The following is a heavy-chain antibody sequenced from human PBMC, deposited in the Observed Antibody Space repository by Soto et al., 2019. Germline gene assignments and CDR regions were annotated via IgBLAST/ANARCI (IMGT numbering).Heavy chain of an antibody. V-gene: IGHV3-48*03. CDR1: GFTFSSYE. Sequence: GESLKISCAASGFTFSSYEMNWVRQAPGKGLEWVSYISSSGSTIYYADSVKGRFTISRDNAKNSLYLQMNSLRAEDTAVYYCARDSEYSAYDHVVTTMSAYGMVDWDQGTMVNVSS. D-gene: IGHD5-12*01. J-gene: IGHJ6*02. CDR2: ISSSGSTI. CDR3: ARDSEYSAYDHVVTTMSAYGMVD.